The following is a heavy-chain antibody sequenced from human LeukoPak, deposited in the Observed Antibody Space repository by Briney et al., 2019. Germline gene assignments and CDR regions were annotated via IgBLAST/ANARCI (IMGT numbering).Heavy chain of an antibody. J-gene: IGHJ6*02. Sequence: SQTLSLTCAISGDSVSSNSAAWNWIRQSPSRGLEWLGRTYYRSKWYNDYAVSVKSRITINPDTSKNQFSLQLNSVTPEDTAVYYCARDGSATSSGWYNSYYYYYGMDVWGQGTTVTVSS. CDR2: TYYRSKWYN. CDR1: GDSVSSNSAA. CDR3: ARDGSATSSGWYNSYYYYYGMDV. D-gene: IGHD6-19*01. V-gene: IGHV6-1*01.